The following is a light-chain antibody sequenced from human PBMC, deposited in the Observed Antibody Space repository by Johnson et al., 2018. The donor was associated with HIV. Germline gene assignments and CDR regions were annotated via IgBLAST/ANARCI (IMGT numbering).Light chain of an antibody. CDR3: RTWDTSLSPGGV. V-gene: IGLV1-51*02. CDR2: ENT. Sequence: QSVLTQPPSVSAAPGQKVTISCSGSSSNIGNKYVSWYQQLPGTAPKLLIYENTKRPSGIPDRFSGYKSGTSATLGITGLQTGDEADYYCRTWDTSLSPGGVFGSGTKVTVL. J-gene: IGLJ1*01. CDR1: SSNIGNKY.